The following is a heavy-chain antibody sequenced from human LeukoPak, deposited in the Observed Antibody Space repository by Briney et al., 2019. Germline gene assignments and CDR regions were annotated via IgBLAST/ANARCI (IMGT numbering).Heavy chain of an antibody. Sequence: MSSETLSLTCAVYGGSFSGYYWSWIRQPPGKGLEWIGEINHSGSTNYNPSLKSRVTISVDTSKNQFSLKLSSVTAADTAVYYCARGPRPGYSSSFWGWFDPWGQGTLVTVSS. J-gene: IGHJ5*02. CDR1: GGSFSGYY. CDR2: INHSGST. CDR3: ARGPRPGYSSSFWGWFDP. D-gene: IGHD6-13*01. V-gene: IGHV4-34*01.